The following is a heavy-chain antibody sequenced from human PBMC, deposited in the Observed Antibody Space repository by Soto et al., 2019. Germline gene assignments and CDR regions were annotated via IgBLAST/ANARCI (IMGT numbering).Heavy chain of an antibody. CDR3: AKVPQTYYYGSGSYYFDY. J-gene: IGHJ4*02. V-gene: IGHV3-23*01. CDR2: ISGSGDNA. CDR1: GFSFSNYA. Sequence: GGSLRLSCAASGFSFSNYAMSWVRQAPGKGREWVSAISGSGDNAYYADSVKGRFSISRDNSKNTLYLQMNSLRAEDTAVYYCAKVPQTYYYGSGSYYFDYWGQGTLVTAPQ. D-gene: IGHD3-10*01.